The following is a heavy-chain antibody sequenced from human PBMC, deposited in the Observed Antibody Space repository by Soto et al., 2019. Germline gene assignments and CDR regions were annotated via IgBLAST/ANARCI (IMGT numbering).Heavy chain of an antibody. D-gene: IGHD3-22*01. V-gene: IGHV3-23*01. Sequence: GGSLRLSVAASGFTFNSYAMSWVRQAPGKWLEWVSTIIGSGGSTYYADSVKGRFSVSRDNSKNTLYLQMNSLRAEDTAVYYCAKDRNYYDSSGYDYWGQGTLVTVSS. CDR2: IIGSGGST. CDR3: AKDRNYYDSSGYDY. CDR1: GFTFNSYA. J-gene: IGHJ4*02.